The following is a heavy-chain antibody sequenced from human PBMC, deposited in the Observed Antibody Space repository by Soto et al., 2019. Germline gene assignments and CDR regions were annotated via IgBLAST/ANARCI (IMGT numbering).Heavy chain of an antibody. Sequence: PGGSLRLSCAASGFTFSSYEMNWVRQAPGKGLEWVSYISSSGSTIYYADSVKGRFTISRDNAKNSLYLQMNGLRAEDTAVYYCARGDYGATFDYWGQGTLVTVSS. CDR1: GFTFSSYE. CDR3: ARGDYGATFDY. J-gene: IGHJ4*02. CDR2: ISSSGSTI. D-gene: IGHD4-17*01. V-gene: IGHV3-48*03.